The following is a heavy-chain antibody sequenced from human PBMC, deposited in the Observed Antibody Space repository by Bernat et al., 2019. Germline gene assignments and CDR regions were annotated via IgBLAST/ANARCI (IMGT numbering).Heavy chain of an antibody. Sequence: QLQLQESGPGLVKPSETLSLTCTVSGGSISSGSYYWGWIRQPPGKVLEWIGSIYYSGSTYYNPSLKSRVTISADTSKNQFSLNMSSVTAADTAVHYCARVTNASPHYWGQGTLVTVSS. D-gene: IGHD2-2*01. CDR2: IYYSGST. CDR1: GGSISSGSYY. J-gene: IGHJ4*02. CDR3: ARVTNASPHY. V-gene: IGHV4-39*01.